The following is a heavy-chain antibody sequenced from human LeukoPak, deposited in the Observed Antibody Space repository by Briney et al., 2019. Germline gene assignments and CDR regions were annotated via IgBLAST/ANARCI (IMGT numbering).Heavy chain of an antibody. D-gene: IGHD5-18*01. CDR3: AKDRGYSYGYQLFDY. CDR1: GFTFSTYT. CDR2: IGSSGGGI. J-gene: IGHJ4*02. Sequence: GGSLRLSCAASGFTFSTYTMYWVRHPPGQRLEWVSIIGSSGGGIHYADSVKGRFTISRDNSKNALYLQMNSLRAEDTAVYYCAKDRGYSYGYQLFDYWGQGTLVTVSS. V-gene: IGHV3-23*01.